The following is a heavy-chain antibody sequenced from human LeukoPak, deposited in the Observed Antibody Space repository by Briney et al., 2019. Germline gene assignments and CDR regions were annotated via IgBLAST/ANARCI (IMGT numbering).Heavy chain of an antibody. J-gene: IGHJ4*02. CDR3: AKDRYSYAFEYSDS. D-gene: IGHD5-18*01. Sequence: GGSLRLSCAASGFTFSSYGVHWVRQAPGKGLDWVAVISNDGSKKYYADSVKGRFTISRDNSKNTLSLQVSSLRTEDTAVYYCAKDRYSYAFEYSDSWGQGTLVTVSS. CDR2: ISNDGSKK. CDR1: GFTFSSYG. V-gene: IGHV3-30*18.